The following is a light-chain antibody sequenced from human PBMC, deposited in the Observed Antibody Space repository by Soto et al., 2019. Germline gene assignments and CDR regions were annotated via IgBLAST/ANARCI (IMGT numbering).Light chain of an antibody. CDR3: CSYAGSPWV. V-gene: IGLV2-11*01. CDR2: DVS. Sequence: QSALTQPRSVSGSPGQSVTISCTGTSSDVGGYNYVSWYQQHPRRAPKLMIYDVSKRPSGVPDRFSGSKSGNTASLTISGLQAEDEADYYCCSYAGSPWVFGGGTKVTVL. J-gene: IGLJ3*02. CDR1: SSDVGGYNY.